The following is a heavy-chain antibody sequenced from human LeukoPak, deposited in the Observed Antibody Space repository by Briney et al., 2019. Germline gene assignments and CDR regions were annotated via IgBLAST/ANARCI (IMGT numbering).Heavy chain of an antibody. D-gene: IGHD3-3*01. CDR2: INPNSGGT. V-gene: IGHV1-2*02. Sequence: ASVKVSCKASGYTFTGYYMHWVRQAPGQGLEWMGWINPNSGGTNYAQKFQGRVTMTRDTSISTAYMELSRLRSDDTAVYYCARDYDFWSGWEFFHGIDYWGQGTLVTVSS. J-gene: IGHJ4*02. CDR1: GYTFTGYY. CDR3: ARDYDFWSGWEFFHGIDY.